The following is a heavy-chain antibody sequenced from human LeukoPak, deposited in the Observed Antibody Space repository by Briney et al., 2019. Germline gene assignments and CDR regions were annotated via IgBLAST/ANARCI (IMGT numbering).Heavy chain of an antibody. D-gene: IGHD5-18*01. CDR2: IYYSGST. CDR3: ARQADTAMVIDY. J-gene: IGHJ4*02. Sequence: PSETLSLTCTVSGGSISSYYWSWIRQPPGKGLERIGYIYYSGSTNYSPSLNSRVTISVDTSKNQFSLKLSSVTAADTAVYYCARQADTAMVIDYWGQGTLVTVSS. V-gene: IGHV4-59*08. CDR1: GGSISSYY.